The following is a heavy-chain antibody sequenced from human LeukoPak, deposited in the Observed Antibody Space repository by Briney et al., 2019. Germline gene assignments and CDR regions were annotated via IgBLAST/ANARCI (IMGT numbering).Heavy chain of an antibody. Sequence: GGSLRLSCAASEFVFSDYYMSWVRQAPGKGLEWVSYIRSGGSTIYYADSVKGRFTISRDNAKNSLYLQMTSLRAEDTAVYYCAREMGGDYGSGTFFDLWGQGNMVTVSS. CDR2: IRSGGSTI. CDR1: EFVFSDYY. D-gene: IGHD3-10*01. V-gene: IGHV3-11*01. J-gene: IGHJ4*02. CDR3: AREMGGDYGSGTFFDL.